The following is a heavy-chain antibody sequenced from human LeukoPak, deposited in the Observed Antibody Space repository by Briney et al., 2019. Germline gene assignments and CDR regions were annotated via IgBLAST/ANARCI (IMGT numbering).Heavy chain of an antibody. D-gene: IGHD1-26*01. Sequence: SETLSLTCADPSGSICSSSYYWGWIRQPPGKWRKWIASIYYSGSTYYNPSPKSRVTISVDTSKNQFSLKLSSVTAADTAVYYCASLRERSYYARGFDYWGQGTLVTVSS. J-gene: IGHJ4*02. CDR2: IYYSGST. V-gene: IGHV4-39*01. CDR3: ASLRERSYYARGFDY. CDR1: SGSICSSSYY.